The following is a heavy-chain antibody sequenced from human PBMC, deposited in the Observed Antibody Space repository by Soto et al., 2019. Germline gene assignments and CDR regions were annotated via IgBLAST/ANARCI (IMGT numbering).Heavy chain of an antibody. D-gene: IGHD6-13*01. Sequence: ASVKLSCKASGYTFTSYARHWVRQAPGQRLEWMGWINAGNGNTKYSQKFQGRVTITRDTSASTAYMELSSLRSEDTAVYYCARPGGIAAAGTGPDAFDIWGQGTMVTVSS. CDR3: ARPGGIAAAGTGPDAFDI. CDR2: INAGNGNT. J-gene: IGHJ3*02. CDR1: GYTFTSYA. V-gene: IGHV1-3*01.